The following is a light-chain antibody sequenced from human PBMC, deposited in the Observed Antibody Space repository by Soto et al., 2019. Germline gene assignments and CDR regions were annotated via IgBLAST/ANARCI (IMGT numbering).Light chain of an antibody. CDR3: QQSNKWPYT. CDR1: QSVSSN. V-gene: IGKV3-15*01. CDR2: GAS. Sequence: EIVMTQSPATLSVSPGERATLSCRASQSVSSNLAWYQQKPGQAPRLLFYGASTRATCIPAWFSGTGSGTDFTLTISSLQSEDFAVYYCQQSNKWPYTFGQGTKLEIK. J-gene: IGKJ2*01.